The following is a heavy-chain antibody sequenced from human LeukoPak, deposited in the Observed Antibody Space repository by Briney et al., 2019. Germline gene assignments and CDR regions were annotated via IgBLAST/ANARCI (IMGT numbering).Heavy chain of an antibody. CDR1: GYTFTSYG. J-gene: IGHJ4*02. Sequence: ASVKVSCKASGYTFTSYGISWVRQAPGQGLEWMGWISASSGNANYAQKFQGRVTMTRDTSISTAYMELSRLRSDDTAVYYCARDLSGDYVGYWGQGTLVTVSS. CDR3: ARDLSGDYVGY. CDR2: ISASSGNA. D-gene: IGHD6-25*01. V-gene: IGHV1-18*01.